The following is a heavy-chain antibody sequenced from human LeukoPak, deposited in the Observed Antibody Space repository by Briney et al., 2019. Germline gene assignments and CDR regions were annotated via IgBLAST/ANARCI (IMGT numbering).Heavy chain of an antibody. V-gene: IGHV3-30-3*01. CDR1: GFTFSSYA. J-gene: IGHJ4*02. CDR3: ARDMDY. Sequence: GGSLRLPCGASGFTFSSYAMHWVRQAPGKGLEWVAVISYDGSNKYYADSVKGRFTISRDNSKNTLYLQMNSLRAEDTAVYYCARDMDYWGQGTLVTVSS. CDR2: ISYDGSNK.